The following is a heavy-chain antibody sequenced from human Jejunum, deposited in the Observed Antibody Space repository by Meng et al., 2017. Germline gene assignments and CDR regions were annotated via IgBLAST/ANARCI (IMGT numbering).Heavy chain of an antibody. CDR1: GFTFSDSY. J-gene: IGHJ4*02. D-gene: IGHD6-19*01. Sequence: GESLKISCEGSGFTFSDSYMSWIRHAPGKGLEWLAYITSTGKTIYHVDSLKGRFTVSRDNAKNSVYLQMNDLRGEDTAVYYCARGYRSVVHWGQGTLVTGAS. CDR3: ARGYRSVVH. CDR2: ITSTGKTI. V-gene: IGHV3-11*04.